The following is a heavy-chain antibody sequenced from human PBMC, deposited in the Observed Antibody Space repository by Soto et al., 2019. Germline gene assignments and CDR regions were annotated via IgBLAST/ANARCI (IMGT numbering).Heavy chain of an antibody. Sequence: ASVKVSCKASGYTFTGYYMHWVRQAPGQGLEWMGWINPNSGGTNYAQKFQGWVTMTRDTSISTAYMELSRLRSDDTAVYYCARVRVYGGNSGLSYFDYWGQGTLVTVSS. J-gene: IGHJ4*02. CDR1: GYTFTGYY. CDR3: ARVRVYGGNSGLSYFDY. D-gene: IGHD4-17*01. CDR2: INPNSGGT. V-gene: IGHV1-2*04.